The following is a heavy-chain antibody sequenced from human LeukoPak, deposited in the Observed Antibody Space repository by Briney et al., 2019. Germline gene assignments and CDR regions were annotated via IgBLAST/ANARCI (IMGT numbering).Heavy chain of an antibody. J-gene: IGHJ5*02. Sequence: ASVKVSCKASGFTFTGYYIHWVRQAPGQGLEWMGWVNPNNGGTNYAQKFQGRVTMTRDTSISTAYMELNSLRFDDTAVYYCARWEASPSRGWFYPWGQGTLVTVSS. CDR2: VNPNNGGT. CDR3: ARWEASPSRGWFYP. CDR1: GFTFTGYY. D-gene: IGHD3-22*01. V-gene: IGHV1-2*02.